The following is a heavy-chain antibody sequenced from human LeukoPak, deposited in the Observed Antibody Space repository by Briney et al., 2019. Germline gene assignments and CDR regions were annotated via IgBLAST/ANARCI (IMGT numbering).Heavy chain of an antibody. V-gene: IGHV4-39*07. D-gene: IGHD3-3*01. J-gene: IGHJ4*02. CDR2: IYYSGST. CDR3: ARAKWSGNHIDY. Sequence: SETLSLTCTVSGGSISSSSYYWGWIRQPPGKGLEWIGGIYYSGSTYYNPSLKSRVTISVDTSKNQFSLKLSSVTAADTAVYYCARAKWSGNHIDYWGQGTLVTVSS. CDR1: GGSISSSSYY.